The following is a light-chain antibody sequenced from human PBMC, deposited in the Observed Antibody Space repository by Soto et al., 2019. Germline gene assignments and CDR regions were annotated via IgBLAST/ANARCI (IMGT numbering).Light chain of an antibody. CDR1: QGISSY. CDR3: TTEIYNLLP. Sequence: IPWTQSPCPLSASVGDRETITCRASQGISSYLAWYQQKPGKAPKLLIYAAPPLQSGVTSRFGGSGSGTDFTLTIRILLPDDFFTDNATTEIYNLLPLGG. CDR2: AAP. V-gene: IGKV1-9*01. J-gene: IGKJ4*02.